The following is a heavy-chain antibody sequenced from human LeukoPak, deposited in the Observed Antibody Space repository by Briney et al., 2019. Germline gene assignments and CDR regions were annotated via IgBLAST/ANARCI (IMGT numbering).Heavy chain of an antibody. D-gene: IGHD6-19*01. Sequence: GESLQISCQGSGYSFTSYWIGWVRPMPGKGLEWMGIIYPGDSDTRYSPSFQGQVTISADKSISTAYLQWSSLKASDTAMYYCARRKAVAGTDYYYYGMDVWGQGTTVTVSS. CDR3: ARRKAVAGTDYYYYGMDV. CDR1: GYSFTSYW. V-gene: IGHV5-51*01. J-gene: IGHJ6*02. CDR2: IYPGDSDT.